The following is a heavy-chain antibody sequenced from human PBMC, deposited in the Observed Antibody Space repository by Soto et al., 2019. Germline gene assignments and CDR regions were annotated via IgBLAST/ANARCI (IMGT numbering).Heavy chain of an antibody. V-gene: IGHV3-74*01. Sequence: EVQLVESGGALVQPGGSLRLSCAASGFTFSSYWMHWVRQAPGKGLVWVSRINGDGSTTTYADPVKGRFIISRDNAKNMLYLQMNSLTAEDTAVYYCARPRYDGSGTPFDHWGQGTLVTVSS. J-gene: IGHJ4*02. CDR2: INGDGSTT. D-gene: IGHD3-22*01. CDR3: ARPRYDGSGTPFDH. CDR1: GFTFSSYW.